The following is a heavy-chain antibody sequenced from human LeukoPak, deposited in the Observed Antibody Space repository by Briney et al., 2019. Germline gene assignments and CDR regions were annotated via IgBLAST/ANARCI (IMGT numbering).Heavy chain of an antibody. V-gene: IGHV3-66*01. D-gene: IGHD5-18*01. Sequence: GSLRLSCAASGFTVSSNYMSWVRQAPGKGLEWVSVIYSGGSTYYADSVKGRFTISRDNSKNTLYLQMNSLRAEDTAVYYCARFTAMVTFDYWGQGTLVTVSS. CDR3: ARFTAMVTFDY. CDR2: IYSGGST. CDR1: GFTVSSNY. J-gene: IGHJ4*02.